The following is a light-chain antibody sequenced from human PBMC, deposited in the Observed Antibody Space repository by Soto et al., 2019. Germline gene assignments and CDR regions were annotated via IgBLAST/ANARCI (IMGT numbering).Light chain of an antibody. CDR2: KAS. Sequence: DIQMTQSPSILSASVGDRVTITCRASQTISNWLAWYQQKPGKAPKLLIYKASSLESGVPSRFSGSGSGTEFTLTINSLQPDDFATYHCQQYNTYGTFGQGTKVEMK. J-gene: IGKJ1*01. CDR3: QQYNTYGT. CDR1: QTISNW. V-gene: IGKV1-5*03.